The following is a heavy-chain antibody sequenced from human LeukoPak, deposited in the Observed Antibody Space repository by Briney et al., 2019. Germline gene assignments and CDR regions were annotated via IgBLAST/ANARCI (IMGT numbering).Heavy chain of an antibody. D-gene: IGHD2-8*02. J-gene: IGHJ5*02. CDR1: GGSISSGY. CDR3: AGGSGASWFDP. V-gene: IGHV4-59*01. Sequence: PSETLSLTCSVSGGSISSGYWSWIRQPPGKGLEWIAYIYNSGRSNYNPSLKSRVTISLDTSKSQFSLKLSSVTAADTAVYYCAGGSGASWFDPWGQGTLVTVSS. CDR2: IYNSGRS.